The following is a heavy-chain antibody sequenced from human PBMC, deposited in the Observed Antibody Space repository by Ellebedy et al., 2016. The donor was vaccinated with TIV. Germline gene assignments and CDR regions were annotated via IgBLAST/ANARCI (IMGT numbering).Heavy chain of an antibody. D-gene: IGHD5-18*01. Sequence: GESLKISCKGSGYTFTSYGISWVRQAPGQGLEWMGWISAYNGNTNYAQKLQGRVTMTTDTSTSTAYMELRSLRSDDTAVYYCARDPPSTAMAEFDYWGQGTLVTVSS. J-gene: IGHJ4*02. CDR1: GYTFTSYG. CDR3: ARDPPSTAMAEFDY. CDR2: ISAYNGNT. V-gene: IGHV1-18*01.